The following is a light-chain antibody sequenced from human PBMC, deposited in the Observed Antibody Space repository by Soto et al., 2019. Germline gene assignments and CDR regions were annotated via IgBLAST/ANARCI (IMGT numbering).Light chain of an antibody. Sequence: EIMMTQSPATLSVSPGERATLSCRASQSVSSNLAWYQQKPGQAPRLLIYGASTRATGIPARFSGSGSGTEFTLTISSLQSEDFAVYYCQQYNNWPLLAFGQGTKWIS. V-gene: IGKV3-15*01. CDR2: GAS. J-gene: IGKJ1*01. CDR1: QSVSSN. CDR3: QQYNNWPLLA.